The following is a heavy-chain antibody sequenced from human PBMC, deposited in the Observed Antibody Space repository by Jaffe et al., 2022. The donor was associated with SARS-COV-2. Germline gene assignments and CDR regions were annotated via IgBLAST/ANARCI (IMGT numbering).Heavy chain of an antibody. D-gene: IGHD3-9*01. CDR1: GGSISSSSYY. CDR2: IYYSGST. CDR3: ATHRYFDWGGSFDY. J-gene: IGHJ4*02. V-gene: IGHV4-39*01. Sequence: QLQLQESGPGLVKPSETLSLTCTVSGGSISSSSYYWGWIRQPPGKGLEWIGSIYYSGSTYYNPSLKSRVTISVDTSKNQFSLKLSSVTAADTAVYYCATHRYFDWGGSFDYWGQGTLVTVSS.